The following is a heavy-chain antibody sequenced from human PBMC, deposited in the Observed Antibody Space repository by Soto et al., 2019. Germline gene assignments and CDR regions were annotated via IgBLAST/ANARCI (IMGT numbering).Heavy chain of an antibody. J-gene: IGHJ6*02. CDR1: GYTFTSYG. Sequence: QVQLVQSGAEVKKPGASVKVSCKASGYTFTSYGISWVRQAPGQGLEWMGWISAYNGNTNYAQKLQGRVTMTTDTSTSTAYMEPRSLRSDDTAVYYCARDPDYYGSGSYWIRTYYYYGMDVWGQGTTVTVSS. CDR2: ISAYNGNT. D-gene: IGHD3-10*01. CDR3: ARDPDYYGSGSYWIRTYYYYGMDV. V-gene: IGHV1-18*01.